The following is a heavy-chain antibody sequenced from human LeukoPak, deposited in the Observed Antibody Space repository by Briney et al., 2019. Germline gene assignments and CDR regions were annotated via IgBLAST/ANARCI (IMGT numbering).Heavy chain of an antibody. CDR1: GYTFTSYG. J-gene: IGHJ4*02. CDR2: ISAYNGNT. Sequence: GASVKVSCKASGYTFTSYGISWVRQAPGQGLEWMGWISAYNGNTNYAQKLQGRVTMTRDTSISAAYMELKRLRSDDTAVYYCARVMNREGTNYWGQGTLVTVSS. CDR3: ARVMNREGTNY. V-gene: IGHV1-18*01. D-gene: IGHD1-14*01.